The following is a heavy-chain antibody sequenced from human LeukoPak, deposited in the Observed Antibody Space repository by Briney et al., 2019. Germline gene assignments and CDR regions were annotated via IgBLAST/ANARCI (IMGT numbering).Heavy chain of an antibody. CDR1: GFTFSSYA. D-gene: IGHD4/OR15-4a*01. CDR3: AKGKGASLSANSYYFDY. Sequence: GGSLRLSCAASGFTFSSYAMSWVRQAPGKGLEWVSAISGSGGSTYYADSVKGRFTISRDNSKNTLYLQMNSLRAEDTAVYYCAKGKGASLSANSYYFDYWGQGTLVTVSS. CDR2: ISGSGGST. J-gene: IGHJ4*02. V-gene: IGHV3-23*01.